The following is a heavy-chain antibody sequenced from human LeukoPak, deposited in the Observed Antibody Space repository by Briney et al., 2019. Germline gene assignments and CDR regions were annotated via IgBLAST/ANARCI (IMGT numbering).Heavy chain of an antibody. CDR2: ISGSGGST. CDR3: AKDQQSSSWYRRSKHPAYYFDY. D-gene: IGHD6-13*01. V-gene: IGHV3-23*01. Sequence: GGSLRLSCAASGFTFSSYAMSWVRQAPGKGLEWVSAISGSGGSTYYADSGKGRFTISRDNSKNTLYLQMNSLRAEDTAVYYCAKDQQSSSWYRRSKHPAYYFDYWGQGTLVTVSS. J-gene: IGHJ4*02. CDR1: GFTFSSYA.